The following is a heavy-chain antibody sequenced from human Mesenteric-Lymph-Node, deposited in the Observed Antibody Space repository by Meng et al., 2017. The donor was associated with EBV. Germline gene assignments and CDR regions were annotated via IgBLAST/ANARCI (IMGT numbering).Heavy chain of an antibody. CDR3: ARVDLSSGGSCLDP. D-gene: IGHD2-15*01. J-gene: IGHJ5*02. V-gene: IGHV4-61*01. CDR2: IYYSGRT. Sequence: QVELQEAGPGIVKPSDTLVLTCTVSGVSVSSGTDYWSWIRQPPGKGLEWICYIYYSGRTKYNPSLESRVTISVDTSKNQFSLRLTSVSAADTAVYYCARVDLSSGGSCLDPWGPGTLVTVSS. CDR1: GVSVSSGTDY.